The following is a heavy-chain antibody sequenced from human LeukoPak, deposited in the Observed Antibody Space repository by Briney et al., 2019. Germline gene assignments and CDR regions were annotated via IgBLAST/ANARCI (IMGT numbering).Heavy chain of an antibody. V-gene: IGHV4-39*07. CDR3: ATRYSSGWETFDY. CDR2: IYYSGST. J-gene: IGHJ4*02. CDR1: GGSISSSSYY. D-gene: IGHD6-19*01. Sequence: PSETLSLTCTVSGGSISSSSYYWGWIRQPPGKGLEWIGSIYYSGSTYYNPSLKSRVTISVDTSKNQFSLKLSSVTAADTAVYYCATRYSSGWETFDYWGQGTLVTVSS.